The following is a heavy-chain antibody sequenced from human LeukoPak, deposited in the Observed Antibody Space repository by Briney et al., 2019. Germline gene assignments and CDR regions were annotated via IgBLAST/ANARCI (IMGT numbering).Heavy chain of an antibody. CDR3: ARTSWLQSSYYFDY. D-gene: IGHD5-24*01. Sequence: KPSETLSLTCTASGGSISSHYWSWIRQPPGKGLEWIGYIYYTGSINYNPSLKSRVTISVDTSKNQFSLKLSSVTAADTAVYYCARTSWLQSSYYFDYWGQGTLVTVSS. V-gene: IGHV4-59*08. CDR2: IYYTGSI. CDR1: GGSISSHY. J-gene: IGHJ4*02.